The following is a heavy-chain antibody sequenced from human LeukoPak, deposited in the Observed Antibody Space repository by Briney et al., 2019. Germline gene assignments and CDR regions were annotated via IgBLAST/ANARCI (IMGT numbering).Heavy chain of an antibody. Sequence: PGGSLRLSCAASGFTFSSYAMSWVRQAPGKGLEWVSAISGSGGSTYYADSVKGRFTISRDNSKNTLYLQMNSLRAEDTAVYYCAKALGYGVYSPYDYWGQGTLVTVSS. V-gene: IGHV3-23*01. CDR2: ISGSGGST. CDR3: AKALGYGVYSPYDY. CDR1: GFTFSSYA. D-gene: IGHD4-17*01. J-gene: IGHJ4*02.